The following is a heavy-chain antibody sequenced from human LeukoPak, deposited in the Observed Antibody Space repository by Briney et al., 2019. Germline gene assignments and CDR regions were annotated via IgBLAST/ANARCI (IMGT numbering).Heavy chain of an antibody. J-gene: IGHJ4*02. Sequence: PGGSLRLSCAASGFTVSSNYMSWVRQAPGKGLEWVSVIYSGGSTYYADSVKGRFTISRDNSKNTLYLQMNSLRAEDTAVYYCARDAHSCYPGLTSGGSCYSHFDYWGQGTLVTVSS. CDR3: ARDAHSCYPGLTSGGSCYSHFDY. CDR2: IYSGGST. V-gene: IGHV3-53*01. CDR1: GFTVSSNY. D-gene: IGHD2-15*01.